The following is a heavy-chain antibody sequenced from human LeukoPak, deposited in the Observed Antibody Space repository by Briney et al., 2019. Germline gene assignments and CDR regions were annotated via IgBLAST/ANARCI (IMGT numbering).Heavy chain of an antibody. J-gene: IGHJ6*02. CDR2: IYYSGST. V-gene: IGHV4-59*12. D-gene: IGHD3-10*01. Sequence: SETLSLTCTVSGGSISGYYWSWIRQPPGKGLEWIGYIYYSGSTYYNPSLKSRVTISVDTSKNQFSLKLSSVTAADTAVYYCAREYYYGSGSYYYYYYYGMDVWGQGTTVTVSS. CDR3: AREYYYGSGSYYYYYYYGMDV. CDR1: GGSISGYY.